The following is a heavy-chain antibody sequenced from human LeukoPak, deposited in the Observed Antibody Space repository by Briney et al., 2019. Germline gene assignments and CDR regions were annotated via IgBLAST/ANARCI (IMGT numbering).Heavy chain of an antibody. CDR3: ARGGGKLLPYFDPKYYYYMDV. CDR1: VGSSSGYY. Sequence: PETLSLTCAVYVGSSSGYYWSWILHTPEKRLEGIAEINHSGRTNFNPSLRGRVTVYVDTSKNQFSLKLSSVTAADTAVYYCARGGGKLLPYFDPKYYYYMDVWGKGTTVTVSS. J-gene: IGHJ6*03. D-gene: IGHD3-9*01. CDR2: INHSGRT. V-gene: IGHV4-34*01.